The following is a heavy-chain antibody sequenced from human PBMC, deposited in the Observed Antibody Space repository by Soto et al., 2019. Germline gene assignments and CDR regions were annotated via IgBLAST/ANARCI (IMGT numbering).Heavy chain of an antibody. Sequence: ASVKVSCKVSGHTLSESSIHWVRQSPGRGLEWMGGFDPDVGGTKYAQEFQGRVTLAEDTSTDTAYMDLSSLTFGDTAVYYCAAVLARMVREPSVTLGAYYYSMDVRGQGTTVTVSS. V-gene: IGHV1-24*01. CDR1: GHTLSESS. D-gene: IGHD3-10*01. CDR2: FDPDVGGT. CDR3: AAVLARMVREPSVTLGAYYYSMDV. J-gene: IGHJ6*02.